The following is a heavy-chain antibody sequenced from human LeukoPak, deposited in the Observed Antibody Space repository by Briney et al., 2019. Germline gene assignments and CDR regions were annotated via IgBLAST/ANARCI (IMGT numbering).Heavy chain of an antibody. V-gene: IGHV3-23*01. D-gene: IGHD2-15*01. CDR1: GFTFSSYA. CDR3: ANGGYCSGGSCYLFDY. J-gene: IGHJ4*02. CDR2: ISGSGGST. Sequence: GGSLRLSCAASGFTFSSYAMSWVRQAPGKGLEWVSAISGSGGSTYYADSVKGRFTISRDNFKNTLYLQMNSLRAEDTAVYYCANGGYCSGGSCYLFDYWGQGTLVTVSS.